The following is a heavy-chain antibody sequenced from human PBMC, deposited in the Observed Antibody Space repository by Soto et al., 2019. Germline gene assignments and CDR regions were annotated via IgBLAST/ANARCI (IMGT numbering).Heavy chain of an antibody. Sequence: PSETLSLTCTVSGDPINADYWWSWIRQPAGKGLEWIGRVQAYGTTNYNPSLKRRVTMSLDTSKNQVSLKLRAVTAADTAVYYCAKGAGPPWFDPWGQGTLVTVSS. V-gene: IGHV4-4*07. J-gene: IGHJ5*02. CDR1: GDPINADY. CDR2: VQAYGTT. CDR3: AKGAGPPWFDP.